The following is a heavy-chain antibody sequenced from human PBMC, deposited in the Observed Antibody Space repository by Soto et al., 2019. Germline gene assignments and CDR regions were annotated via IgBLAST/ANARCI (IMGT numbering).Heavy chain of an antibody. V-gene: IGHV4-39*01. J-gene: IGHJ5*02. CDR1: CGSISSNSYY. CDR3: GRGIAVAATGWFDP. D-gene: IGHD6-19*01. CDR2: IYYSGRT. Sequence: SETLSLTCTVSCGSISSNSYYWGWIRQPPGKGLEWIGSIYYSGRTYYRPTLKSRATISVDTSKNQFSLKLSSVTAADTAVYYCGRGIAVAATGWFDPWGQGTLVTVSS.